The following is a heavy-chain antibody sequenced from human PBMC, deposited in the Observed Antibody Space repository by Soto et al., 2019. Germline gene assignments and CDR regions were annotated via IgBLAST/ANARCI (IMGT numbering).Heavy chain of an antibody. J-gene: IGHJ6*02. Sequence: SVKVSCKASGGTLSSYAISWVRQAPGQGLEWMGGIIPIFGTANYAQKFQGRVTITADESTSTAYMELSSLRSEDTAVYYCARDGVTMVRGVIKRTDYYYGMDVWGQGTTVTVS. V-gene: IGHV1-69*13. CDR2: IIPIFGTA. CDR1: GGTLSSYA. CDR3: ARDGVTMVRGVIKRTDYYYGMDV. D-gene: IGHD3-10*01.